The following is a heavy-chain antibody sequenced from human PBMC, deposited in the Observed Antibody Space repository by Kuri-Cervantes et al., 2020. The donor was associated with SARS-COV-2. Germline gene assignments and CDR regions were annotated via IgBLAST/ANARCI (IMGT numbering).Heavy chain of an antibody. D-gene: IGHD5-24*01. V-gene: IGHV1-2*06. J-gene: IGHJ4*02. CDR3: ARDGGGGKDGYNFDY. Sequence: ASVKVSCKASGYTFTGYYMHWVRQAPGQGLEWMGRINPNSGGTNYAQKFQGRVTMTRDTSISTAYRELSRLRSEDTAGYYCARDGGGGKDGYNFDYWGQGTLVTVSS. CDR2: INPNSGGT. CDR1: GYTFTGYY.